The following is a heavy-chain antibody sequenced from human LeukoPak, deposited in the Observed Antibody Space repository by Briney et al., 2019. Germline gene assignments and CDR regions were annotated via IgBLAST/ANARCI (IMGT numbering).Heavy chain of an antibody. CDR1: GFTFDVYA. Sequence: GGSLRLSCAASGFTFDVYAMHWVRQAPGKGLEWVSGISWNSGSIGYAESVKGRFTISRENAKNCLYLQMNSLRAEDPALYYCATRGYSYGPFDYWGQGTLVTVSS. V-gene: IGHV3-9*01. D-gene: IGHD5-18*01. CDR2: ISWNSGSI. J-gene: IGHJ4*02. CDR3: ATRGYSYGPFDY.